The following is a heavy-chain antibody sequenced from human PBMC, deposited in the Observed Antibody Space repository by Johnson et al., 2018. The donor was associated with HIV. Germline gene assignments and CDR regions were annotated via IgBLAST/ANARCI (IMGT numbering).Heavy chain of an antibody. V-gene: IGHV3-30-3*01. D-gene: IGHD2-21*02. CDR3: ARAPRAFCDGDCYPNAFGI. CDR1: GFTFNSYA. J-gene: IGHJ3*02. CDR2: ISYDGSNK. Sequence: QVQLVESGGGVVQPGRSLRLFCAASGFTFNSYAMHWVRQAPGKGLEWVAVISYDGSNKYYADSVKGRFTISRDNSKNTLYLQMNSLRAEDTAVYYCARAPRAFCDGDCYPNAFGIWGQGTMVTVSS.